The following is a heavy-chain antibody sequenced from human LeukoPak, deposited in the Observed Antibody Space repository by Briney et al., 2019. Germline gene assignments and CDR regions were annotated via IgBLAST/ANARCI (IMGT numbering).Heavy chain of an antibody. CDR1: GFTFDDYA. V-gene: IGHV3-9*03. CDR3: AKDKGYKSSSWYFDY. J-gene: IGHJ4*02. Sequence: GGSLRLSCAASGFTFDDYAMHWVRQAPGKGLEWVSGISWNSGSIGYADSVKGRFTISRDNAKNSLYLQMNSLRAEDMALNYCAKDKGYKSSSWYFDYWGQGTLVTVSS. D-gene: IGHD6-13*01. CDR2: ISWNSGSI.